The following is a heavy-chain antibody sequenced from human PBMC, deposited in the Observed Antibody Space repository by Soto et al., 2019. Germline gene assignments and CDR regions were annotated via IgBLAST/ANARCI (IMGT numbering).Heavy chain of an antibody. CDR2: IGAADDP. D-gene: IGHD2-15*01. J-gene: IGHJ6*02. V-gene: IGHV3-13*05. Sequence: GGSLRVSCAASGCTFIAYDMHWVRQTTGKGLEWVSAIGAADDPYYLGSVKGRFTISRENAKNSLYLQMNSLRAEDTAVYYCARAYSGRLPRRADYYFAMDVWGQGTTVTVSS. CDR3: ARAYSGRLPRRADYYFAMDV. CDR1: GCTFIAYD.